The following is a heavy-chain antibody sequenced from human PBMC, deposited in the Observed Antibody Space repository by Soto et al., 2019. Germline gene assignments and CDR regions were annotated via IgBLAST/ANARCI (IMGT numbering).Heavy chain of an antibody. V-gene: IGHV3-11*06. CDR2: ISSSSSYT. D-gene: IGHD3-22*01. J-gene: IGHJ4*02. Sequence: PGGSLRLSCAASGFTFSDYYMSWIRQAPGKGLEWVSYISSSSSYTNYADSVKGRFTISRDNAKNSLYLQMNSLRAEDTAVYYCARDLYYYDSSGYYWPPGYWGQGTLVTVSS. CDR3: ARDLYYYDSSGYYWPPGY. CDR1: GFTFSDYY.